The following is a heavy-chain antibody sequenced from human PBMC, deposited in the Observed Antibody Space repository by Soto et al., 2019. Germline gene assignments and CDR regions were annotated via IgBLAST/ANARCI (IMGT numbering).Heavy chain of an antibody. D-gene: IGHD3-3*01. V-gene: IGHV3-49*04. CDR2: IRNPGYGGTT. CDR1: RYSLGDSS. Sequence: GGNPGISRTSYRYSLGDSSMTWVRQAPGKGLEWVGFIRNPGYGGTTEYATSLKGRFIISRDDSMSSAYLQLNSLKVDDSAVYYCVRGSLGYYGPWGQGT. CDR3: VRGSLGYYGP. J-gene: IGHJ5*02.